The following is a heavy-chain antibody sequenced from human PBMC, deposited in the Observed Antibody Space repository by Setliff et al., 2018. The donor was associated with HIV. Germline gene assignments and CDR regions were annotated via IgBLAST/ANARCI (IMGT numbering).Heavy chain of an antibody. CDR1: GYTFTGYY. Sequence: ASVKVSCKASGYTFTGYYMHWVRQAPGQGLEWMGWINPNSGGSPNYAQKFQGRVTMTRDTSTSTVYMELSSLRSEDTAVYYCARDSLSIGSMIGALDYWGQGTLVTVSS. V-gene: IGHV1-46*01. D-gene: IGHD2-21*01. CDR3: ARDSLSIGSMIGALDY. J-gene: IGHJ4*02. CDR2: INPNSGGSP.